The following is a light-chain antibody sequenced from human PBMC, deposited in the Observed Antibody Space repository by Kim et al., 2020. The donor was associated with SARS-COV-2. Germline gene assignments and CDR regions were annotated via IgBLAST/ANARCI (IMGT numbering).Light chain of an antibody. V-gene: IGKV3-20*01. J-gene: IGKJ2*01. Sequence: PGTRATLSCRPCPSTSSRSSGWYPPKSGKAPRLLIYGASSGATGIPDRFSGSGSGTDFTPTISRLESEGFGVYYCQQYGSSPRTFGEGIKRE. CDR1: PSTSSRS. CDR3: QQYGSSPRT. CDR2: GAS.